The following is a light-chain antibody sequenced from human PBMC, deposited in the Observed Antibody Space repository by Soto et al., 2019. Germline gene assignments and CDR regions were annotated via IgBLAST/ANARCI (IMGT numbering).Light chain of an antibody. V-gene: IGLV2-23*01. Sequence: QSVLTQPASVSGSPGQSSTISCTGTSSDVGSYNLVSWYQQHPGKAPKLMIYEGNKRPPGVSDRFSGSKSGNTASLTISGLQGEDEADYYCCSYAGPSTSYVFGTGTKVTVL. CDR1: SSDVGSYNL. CDR2: EGN. J-gene: IGLJ1*01. CDR3: CSYAGPSTSYV.